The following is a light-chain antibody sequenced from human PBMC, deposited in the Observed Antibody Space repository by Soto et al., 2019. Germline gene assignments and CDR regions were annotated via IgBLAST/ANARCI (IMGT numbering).Light chain of an antibody. J-gene: IGLJ3*02. CDR2: DNY. CDR3: GTWDSSLSALV. Sequence: QSVLTQPPSVSAAPGQNVTISCSGSSSDIGHDYVSWYQQVPGTAPKLLIYDNYERPSRIPDRFSGSKSGTSATLGIAGLQTGDEADYYCGTWDSSLSALVFGGGTKLTVL. CDR1: SSDIGHDY. V-gene: IGLV1-51*01.